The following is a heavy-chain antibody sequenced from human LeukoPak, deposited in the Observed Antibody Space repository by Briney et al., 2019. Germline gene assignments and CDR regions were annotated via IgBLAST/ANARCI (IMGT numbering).Heavy chain of an antibody. J-gene: IGHJ4*02. CDR2: IYYIVGT. Sequence: SETLSLTCTVSGGSNSSYYCSWIRQPPGKGLEWMGDIYYIVGTTNNPSLKSRVTISVDTSRNPFSLKLYSVTAADTAVYYCARRNYGDYDHYFDYWGQGTLATVSS. CDR3: ARRNYGDYDHYFDY. D-gene: IGHD4-17*01. V-gene: IGHV4-59*08. CDR1: GGSNSSYY.